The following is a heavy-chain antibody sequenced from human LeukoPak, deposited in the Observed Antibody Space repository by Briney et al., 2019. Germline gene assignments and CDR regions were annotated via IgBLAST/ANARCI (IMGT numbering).Heavy chain of an antibody. Sequence: ASVKVSCKASGYTFTGYYMHWVRQAPGQGLEWMGWINPNSGGTNYAQKFQGRVTITRDTSISTAYMELSRLRSDDAAVYYCAVPAGTGVHNSWGQGTLVTVSS. J-gene: IGHJ4*02. CDR2: INPNSGGT. CDR1: GYTFTGYY. CDR3: AVPAGTGVHNS. V-gene: IGHV1-2*02. D-gene: IGHD7-27*01.